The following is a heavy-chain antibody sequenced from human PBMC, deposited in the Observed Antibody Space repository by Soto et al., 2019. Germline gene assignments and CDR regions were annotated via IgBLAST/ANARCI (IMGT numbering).Heavy chain of an antibody. J-gene: IGHJ6*02. V-gene: IGHV1-2*04. CDR2: INPNSGGT. D-gene: IGHD6-6*01. CDR3: ARVSSSRPEYYYGLDV. CDR1: GYTFSGYY. Sequence: ASVKVSCKASGYTFSGYYIHWVRQAPGQGLEWMGWINPNSGGTNYAQKFQGWVTMTRDTSISTAYMEVSRLRSDDTALYYCARVSSSRPEYYYGLDVWGQGTTVTVSS.